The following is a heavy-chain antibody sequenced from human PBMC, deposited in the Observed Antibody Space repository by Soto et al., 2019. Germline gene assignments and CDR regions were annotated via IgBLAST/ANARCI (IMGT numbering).Heavy chain of an antibody. D-gene: IGHD3-22*01. Sequence: QVELQESGPGLVKPSETLSLTCTVSGGSISPNYWSWIRQPPGKGLDWIGYIFHSGSTNYHPSLKSRVTISVVTSKNQFSLKLTSVTAADTAVYYCARVIGYYDSSGFYPYFDYWGQGTLITVSS. CDR2: IFHSGST. V-gene: IGHV4-59*01. CDR1: GGSISPNY. J-gene: IGHJ4*02. CDR3: ARVIGYYDSSGFYPYFDY.